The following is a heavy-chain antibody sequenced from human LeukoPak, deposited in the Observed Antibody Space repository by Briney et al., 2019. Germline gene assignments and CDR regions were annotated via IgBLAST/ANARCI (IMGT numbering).Heavy chain of an antibody. CDR2: ISYDGTKQ. V-gene: IGHV3-30*04. J-gene: IGHJ6*02. D-gene: IGHD1-26*01. CDR3: AKDRVGATGDYYGMDV. Sequence: GRSLRLSCAASGFTFSNYAMHWVRQAPGKGLEWVAIISYDGTKQFYADSVKGRFTISRDNAKNSLYLQMNSLRTEDTALYYCAKDRVGATGDYYGMDVWGQGTTVTVSS. CDR1: GFTFSNYA.